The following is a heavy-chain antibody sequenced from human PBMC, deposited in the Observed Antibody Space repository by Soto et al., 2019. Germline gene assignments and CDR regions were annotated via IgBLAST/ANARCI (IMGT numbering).Heavy chain of an antibody. CDR2: IYYSGAT. V-gene: IGHV4-39*01. J-gene: IGHJ6*02. Sequence: SETLSLTCTVSGGSISSDSFYWAWIRQPPGKGLEWIGIIYYSGATYYNPSLAGRLTMSVDTSNQFSLTLRSVTAADTALYYCARNQPQRYCSGGTCRPAYGMDVWGQGTTVTVSS. CDR1: GGSISSDSFY. D-gene: IGHD2-15*01. CDR3: ARNQPQRYCSGGTCRPAYGMDV.